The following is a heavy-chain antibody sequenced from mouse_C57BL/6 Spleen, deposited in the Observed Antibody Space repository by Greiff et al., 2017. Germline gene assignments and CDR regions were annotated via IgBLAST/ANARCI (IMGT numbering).Heavy chain of an antibody. CDR2: ISYDGSN. Sequence: EVQRVESGPGLVKPSQSLSLTCSVTGYSITSGYYWNWIRQFPGNKLEWMGYISYDGSNNYNPSLKNRISITRDTSKNQFFLKLNSVTTEDTATYYCARKDDYDDGGYAMDYWGQGTSVTVSS. CDR1: GYSITSGYY. V-gene: IGHV3-6*01. J-gene: IGHJ4*01. D-gene: IGHD2-4*01. CDR3: ARKDDYDDGGYAMDY.